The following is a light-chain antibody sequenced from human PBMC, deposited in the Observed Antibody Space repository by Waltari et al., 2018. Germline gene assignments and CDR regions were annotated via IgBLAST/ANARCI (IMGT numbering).Light chain of an antibody. CDR1: QSRVFGDGNTY. CDR2: KVS. V-gene: IGKV2-30*01. CDR3: MQGTHWPYT. Sequence: DAVMTQSPLSLPVTPGQPASISCRSTQSRVFGDGNTYLNWFHQRPGQSPRRLIYKVSNRDSGVPDRFSGSGSGTDFTLRISRVEAEDVGVYYCMQGTHWPYTFGQGTKVEI. J-gene: IGKJ2*01.